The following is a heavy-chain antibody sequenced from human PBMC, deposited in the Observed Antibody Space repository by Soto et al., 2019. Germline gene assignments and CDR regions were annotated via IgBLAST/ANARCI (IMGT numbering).Heavy chain of an antibody. CDR1: GGSISSSSYY. CDR2: IYYSGST. J-gene: IGHJ4*02. CDR3: VAGGLDY. Sequence: PSETLSLTCTVSGGSISSSSYYWGWIRQPPGKGLEWIGSIYYSGSTYYNPSLKSPVTISVDTSKNQFSLNLSSVTAADTAVYYCVAGGLDYWGQGTLVTVSS. D-gene: IGHD3-16*01. V-gene: IGHV4-39*01.